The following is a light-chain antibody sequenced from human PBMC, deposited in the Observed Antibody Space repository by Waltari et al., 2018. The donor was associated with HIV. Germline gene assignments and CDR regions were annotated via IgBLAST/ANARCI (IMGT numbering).Light chain of an antibody. V-gene: IGLV8-61*01. CDR2: STN. Sequence: QTVVTQEPSFSVSPGGTVTLTCGLRSGSVSTSYYPSWYQQTPRQAPRTLIYSTNCRSCGVRYRFAGSILGNKAALTITGAQADDESDYYCVVYMGSGISVFGGGTKLTVL. CDR1: SGSVSTSYY. J-gene: IGLJ3*02. CDR3: VVYMGSGISV.